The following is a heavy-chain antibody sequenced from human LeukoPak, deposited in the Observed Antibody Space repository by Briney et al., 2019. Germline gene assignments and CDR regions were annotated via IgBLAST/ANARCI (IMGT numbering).Heavy chain of an antibody. V-gene: IGHV3-23*01. J-gene: IGHJ4*02. D-gene: IGHD3-16*02. CDR3: TRDRVSSDS. CDR1: GFTFSGFV. Sequence: SGGSLRLSCVASGFTFSGFVVSWVRQAPGKGLEWVSAISGSGGSTYYADSVKGRFTISRDNSKNTLYLQMNSLRAEDTAVYYCTRDRVSSDSWGQGTLVIVSS. CDR2: ISGSGGST.